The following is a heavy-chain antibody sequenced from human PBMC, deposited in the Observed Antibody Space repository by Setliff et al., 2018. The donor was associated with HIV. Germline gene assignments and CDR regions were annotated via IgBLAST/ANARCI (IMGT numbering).Heavy chain of an antibody. CDR1: EFRFTSYG. V-gene: IGHV3-30*02. D-gene: IGHD1-1*01. J-gene: IGHJ4*02. CDR3: VKGAEKYLQTYKYYFDF. Sequence: GESPKISCTASEFRFTSYGMHWVRQAPGKVLEWVAVIWFDGSKKYYADSVKGRFTISRSNSNNTLYLQMNSLRPEDTGVYYCVKGAEKYLQTYKYYFDFWGQGTLVTVS. CDR2: IWFDGSKK.